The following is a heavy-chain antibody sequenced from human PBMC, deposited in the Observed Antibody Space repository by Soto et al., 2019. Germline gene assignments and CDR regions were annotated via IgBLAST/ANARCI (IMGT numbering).Heavy chain of an antibody. J-gene: IGHJ6*03. V-gene: IGHV1-69*02. D-gene: IGHD6-6*01. CDR3: AREYSSSSDYYYMDV. CDR1: GGTFSSYT. Sequence: ASVKVSCKASGGTFSSYTISWVRQAPGQGLEWMGRIIPILGIANYAQKFQGRVTITADKSTSTAYMELSSLRSEDTAVYYCAREYSSSSDYYYMDVWGKGTTVTVSS. CDR2: IIPILGIA.